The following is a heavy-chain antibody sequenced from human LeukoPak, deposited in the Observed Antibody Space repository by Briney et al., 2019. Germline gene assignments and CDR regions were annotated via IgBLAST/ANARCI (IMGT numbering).Heavy chain of an antibody. D-gene: IGHD4-11*01. CDR1: GFIFSNYW. J-gene: IGHJ4*02. CDR3: AREDHSNYQY. CDR2: IKQDGTET. Sequence: GGSLRLSCTASGFIFSNYWVSWIRQAPGRGLEWVASIKQDGTETHYVDSVKGRFTISKDNAKNSLYLQLDSLRVEDTAVYYCAREDHSNYQYWGQGILVTVSS. V-gene: IGHV3-7*03.